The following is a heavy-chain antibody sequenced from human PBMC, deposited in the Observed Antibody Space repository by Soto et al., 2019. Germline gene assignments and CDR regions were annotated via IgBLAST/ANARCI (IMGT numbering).Heavy chain of an antibody. Sequence: QVQLQESGPGLVKPSQTLSLTCTVSGASISSDGHYWSWIRQHPGKGLEWIGYVYYGLSTYYNPSLTSRVTISIDTSKNQFSLKLSSVTAADTAVYYCAREVAATTHFDYWGQGTLVTVSS. CDR3: AREVAATTHFDY. D-gene: IGHD2-15*01. CDR2: VYYGLST. J-gene: IGHJ4*02. CDR1: GASISSDGHY. V-gene: IGHV4-31*03.